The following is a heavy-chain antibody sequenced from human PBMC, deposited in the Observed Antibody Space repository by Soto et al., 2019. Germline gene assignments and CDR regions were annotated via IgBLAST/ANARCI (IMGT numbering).Heavy chain of an antibody. CDR3: ARDFFWSGYPYSFDY. J-gene: IGHJ4*02. V-gene: IGHV3-11*01. CDR2: ISSSGSTI. CDR1: GFTFSDYY. Sequence: PGGSLRLSCAASGFTFSDYYMSWIRQAPGKGLEWASYISSSGSTIYYADSVKGRFTISRDNAKNSLYLQMNSLRAEDTAVYYCARDFFWSGYPYSFDYWGQGTLVTVSS. D-gene: IGHD3-3*01.